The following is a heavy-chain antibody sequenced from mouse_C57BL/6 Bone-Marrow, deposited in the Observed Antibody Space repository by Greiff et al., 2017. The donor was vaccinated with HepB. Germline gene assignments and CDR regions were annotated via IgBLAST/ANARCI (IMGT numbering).Heavy chain of an antibody. CDR2: INYDGSST. J-gene: IGHJ2*01. D-gene: IGHD3-3*01. Sequence: EVKLVESEGGLVQPGSSMKLSCTASGFTFSDYYMAWVRQVPEKGLEWVANINYDGSSTYYLDSLKSRFIISRDNAKNILYLQMSSLKSEDTATYYCARGGRDFDYWGQGTTLTVSS. CDR1: GFTFSDYY. V-gene: IGHV5-16*01. CDR3: ARGGRDFDY.